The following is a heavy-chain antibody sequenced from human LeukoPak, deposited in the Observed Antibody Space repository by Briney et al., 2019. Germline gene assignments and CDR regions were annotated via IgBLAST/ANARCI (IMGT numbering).Heavy chain of an antibody. J-gene: IGHJ4*02. CDR1: GFTFSHYS. CDR2: ISSSSSSI. CDR3: ARDGYNCFGY. Sequence: GGSLRLSCAASGFTFSHYSMSWVRQAPGKGLEWISYISSSSSSIYYADSVKGRFTISRDNAKNSLYLQMNSLRAEDTAVYYCARDGYNCFGYWGQGTLVTVSS. V-gene: IGHV3-48*01. D-gene: IGHD5-24*01.